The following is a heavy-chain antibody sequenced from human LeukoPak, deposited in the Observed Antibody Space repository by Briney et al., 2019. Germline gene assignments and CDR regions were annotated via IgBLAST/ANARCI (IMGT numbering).Heavy chain of an antibody. V-gene: IGHV3-33*05. CDR1: GFTLDNYC. CDR2: ISYDGSDK. CDR3: ATGRPRDTVLVPVPTFDN. D-gene: IGHD5-18*01. J-gene: IGHJ4*02. Sequence: GESLRLACAASGFTLDNYCMHWVRQAPGKGLEWVAAISYDGSDKYYADSLRGRFTISRDSSKNTLYMQMNSLRADDTAVYYCATGRPRDTVLVPVPTFDNWGQGTMVTVSS.